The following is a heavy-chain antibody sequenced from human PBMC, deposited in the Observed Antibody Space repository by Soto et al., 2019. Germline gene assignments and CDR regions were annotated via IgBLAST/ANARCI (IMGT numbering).Heavy chain of an antibody. V-gene: IGHV3-7*01. J-gene: IGHJ4*02. CDR2: IKEDGSDK. CDR1: GFTFNTYW. D-gene: IGHD6-25*01. CDR3: ARFTRGSSGDY. Sequence: EVQLVESGGDLVQPGGSLRLSCVASGFTFNTYWMSWVRQAPGKGLEWVANIKEDGSDKYYVDSVKGRFTISRDKAKKLLYLQMNSLGAGDSAMYYCARFTRGSSGDYWGQGTLVTVSS.